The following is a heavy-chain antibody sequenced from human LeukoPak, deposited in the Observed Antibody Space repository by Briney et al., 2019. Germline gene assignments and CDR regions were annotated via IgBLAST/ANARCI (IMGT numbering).Heavy chain of an antibody. Sequence: HPGRSLRLSCAASGFTFSSYGMHWVRQAPGKGLEWVAVIWYDGSNKYYADSVKGRFTISRDNSKNTLYLQMNSLRAEDTAVYYCARDEQYSSGPFDYWGQGTLVTVSS. CDR1: GFTFSSYG. J-gene: IGHJ4*02. CDR2: IWYDGSNK. D-gene: IGHD6-19*01. CDR3: ARDEQYSSGPFDY. V-gene: IGHV3-33*01.